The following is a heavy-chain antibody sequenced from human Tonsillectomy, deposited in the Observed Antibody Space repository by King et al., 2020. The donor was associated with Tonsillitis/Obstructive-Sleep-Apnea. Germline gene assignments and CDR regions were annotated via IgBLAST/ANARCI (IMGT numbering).Heavy chain of an antibody. CDR3: ARDSIQLEAAFDY. CDR1: GFTVSSNY. Sequence: VQLVESGGGLVQPGGSLRLSCAASGFTVSSNYMSWVRQAPGKGLEWVSVIYSGGSTYYADSVKGRFTISRDNSKNTLYLQMNSLRAEDTAVYYCARDSIQLEAAFDYWGQGTLVTVSS. D-gene: IGHD1-1*01. V-gene: IGHV3-66*01. J-gene: IGHJ4*02. CDR2: IYSGGST.